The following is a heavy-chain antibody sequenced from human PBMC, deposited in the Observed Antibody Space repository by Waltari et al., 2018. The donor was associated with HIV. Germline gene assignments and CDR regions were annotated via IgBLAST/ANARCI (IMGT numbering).Heavy chain of an antibody. J-gene: IGHJ4*02. CDR3: AKDTIQLPCPYYFDY. CDR1: GFTFDDYA. CDR2: ISWNSGSR. V-gene: IGHV3-9*01. Sequence: EVQLVESGGGLVQPGRSLRLSCAASGFTFDDYAMHWVRQAPGKGLEWVSGISWNSGSRGYADSVKGRFTISRDNAKNSLYLQMNSLRAEDTALYYCAKDTIQLPCPYYFDYWGQGTLVTVSS. D-gene: IGHD5-18*01.